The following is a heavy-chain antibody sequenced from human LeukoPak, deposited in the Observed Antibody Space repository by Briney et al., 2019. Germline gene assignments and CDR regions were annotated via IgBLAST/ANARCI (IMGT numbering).Heavy chain of an antibody. V-gene: IGHV3-53*05. Sequence: GGSLRLSCAVSGFTVSTYYVSWVRQVPGKGLEWVSVIYSGGSTYYADSVKGRFTISRDNSKNTLYLQMNSLRAEDTALYYCAKDNWNWGRGFDPWGQGTLVTVSS. D-gene: IGHD1-20*01. CDR2: IYSGGST. CDR3: AKDNWNWGRGFDP. CDR1: GFTVSTYY. J-gene: IGHJ5*02.